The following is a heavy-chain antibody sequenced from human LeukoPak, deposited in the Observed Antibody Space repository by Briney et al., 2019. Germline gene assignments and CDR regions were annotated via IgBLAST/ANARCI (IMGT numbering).Heavy chain of an antibody. CDR3: ARLVVAAPYYYYYGMDV. V-gene: IGHV4-59*01. Sequence: SETLSLTCTVSGGSISSYYWSWIRQPPGKGLEWIGYIYYSGSTNCNPSLKSRVTISVDTSKNQFSLKLSSVTAADTAVYYCARLVVAAPYYYYYGMDVWGQGTTVTVSS. J-gene: IGHJ6*02. CDR2: IYYSGST. D-gene: IGHD2-15*01. CDR1: GGSISSYY.